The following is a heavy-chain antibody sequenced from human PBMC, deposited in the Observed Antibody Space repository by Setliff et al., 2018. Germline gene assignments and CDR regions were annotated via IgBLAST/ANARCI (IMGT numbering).Heavy chain of an antibody. CDR2: MNPNSGNT. CDR1: GYTFTSYD. D-gene: IGHD6-19*01. J-gene: IGHJ4*02. V-gene: IGHV1-8*02. Sequence: ASVKVSCKASGYTFTSYDINWVRQATGQGLEWMGWMNPNSGNTGYAQKFQGRVTMTTDTSTSTVYMELSSLRSEDTAVYYCARDEGSGWYVGYWGQGTLVTVSS. CDR3: ARDEGSGWYVGY.